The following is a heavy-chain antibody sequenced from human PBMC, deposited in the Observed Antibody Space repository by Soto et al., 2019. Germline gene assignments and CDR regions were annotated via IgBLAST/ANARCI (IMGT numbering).Heavy chain of an antibody. CDR3: ARVSVDVPE. D-gene: IGHD5-12*01. J-gene: IGHJ4*02. CDR1: GPPFIAYY. V-gene: IGHV1-2*02. CDR2: IDPKSGGT. Sequence: QLVQSGAEVKKPGASVRVSCKTSGPPFIAYYIPWVRRAPGQGLEWMGWIDPKSGGTTYEQKFLGRVTMTRDTSINTAYMDLNRLTSDDTAVYYCARVSVDVPEWGQGTLITVSS.